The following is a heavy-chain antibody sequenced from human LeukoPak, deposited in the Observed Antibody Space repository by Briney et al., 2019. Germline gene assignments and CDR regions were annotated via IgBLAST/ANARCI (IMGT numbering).Heavy chain of an antibody. CDR3: ARSEYSYGADAFDI. D-gene: IGHD5-18*01. CDR1: GGSISTYC. V-gene: IGHV4-59*01. J-gene: IGHJ3*02. CDR2: IYYSGST. Sequence: PSETLSLTCTVSGGSISTYCWSWIRPPPGKGLEWIGYIYYSGSTNYNPSLKSRSTISVDTSKNQFSLKLRSVTAADTAVYCCARSEYSYGADAFDIWGEGTMVTVSS.